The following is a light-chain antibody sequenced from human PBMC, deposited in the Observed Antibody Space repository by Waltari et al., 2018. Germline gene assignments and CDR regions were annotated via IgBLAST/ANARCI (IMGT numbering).Light chain of an antibody. Sequence: IQMTQSPSTLSASVGDRVTITCRASQSISTWLPWYQHKPAQAPKLLSYGATTIQSGVPSRFSGSGSGTEFSLTISTLQPDDVATYYCQQYQTFRTFGRGTRVELK. CDR2: GAT. CDR1: QSISTW. CDR3: QQYQTFRT. V-gene: IGKV1-5*01. J-gene: IGKJ1*01.